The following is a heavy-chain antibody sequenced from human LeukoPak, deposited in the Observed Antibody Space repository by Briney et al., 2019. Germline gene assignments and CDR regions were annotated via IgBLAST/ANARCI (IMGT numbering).Heavy chain of an antibody. Sequence: GGSLRLSCAASGFSFNSDWMDWVRQAPGKGLGWVANIKHDESEKNYLDSVKGRFTISRDNAQNSLYLQMNGLRVEDTAVYYCTRRLDDWGQGTLVTVSS. V-gene: IGHV3-7*01. CDR3: TRRLDD. CDR2: IKHDESEK. D-gene: IGHD3-16*01. J-gene: IGHJ4*02. CDR1: GFSFNSDW.